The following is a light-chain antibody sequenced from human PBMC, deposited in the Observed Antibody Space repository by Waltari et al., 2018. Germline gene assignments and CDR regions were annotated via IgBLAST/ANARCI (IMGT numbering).Light chain of an antibody. Sequence: SYVLTQPPSVSVAPGQTASITCGGNNIATKSVHWYQQKPGQAPAPVVYNESDRPSGIPERFSGSNSGNTATLTISRVEAGDEADYYCQVWDTTADLAIFGGGTKLTVL. J-gene: IGLJ2*01. CDR2: NES. CDR3: QVWDTTADLAI. V-gene: IGLV3-21*02. CDR1: NIATKS.